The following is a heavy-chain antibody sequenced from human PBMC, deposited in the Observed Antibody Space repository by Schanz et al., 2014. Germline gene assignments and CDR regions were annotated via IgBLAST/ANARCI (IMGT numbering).Heavy chain of an antibody. CDR1: GFIFGDYA. V-gene: IGHV3-33*08. Sequence: VQLVESGGGVVQPGGSLRLSCAASGFIFGDYAIHWVRQAPGKGLEWVAVIWFDGNNKFYADSVKGRFTLSRDNAKKTMDLQMNSLRVEDTAVYYCARDPNSVNEIDYWGQGTLVTVSS. CDR2: IWFDGNNK. CDR3: ARDPNSVNEIDY. J-gene: IGHJ4*02. D-gene: IGHD5-12*01.